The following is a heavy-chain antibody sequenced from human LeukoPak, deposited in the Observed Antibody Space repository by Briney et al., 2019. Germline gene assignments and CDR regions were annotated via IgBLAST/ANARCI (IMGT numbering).Heavy chain of an antibody. CDR1: GGSISSGDYH. CDR2: IYYSGST. V-gene: IGHV4-30-4*01. J-gene: IGHJ4*02. CDR3: ARAPRFYYFDY. Sequence: SQTLSLTCTVSGGSISSGDYHWSWIRQPPGKGLEWIGYIYYSGSTYYNPSLKSRVTISVDTSKNQFSLKLSSVTAADTAVYYCARAPRFYYFDYWGQGTLVTVSS.